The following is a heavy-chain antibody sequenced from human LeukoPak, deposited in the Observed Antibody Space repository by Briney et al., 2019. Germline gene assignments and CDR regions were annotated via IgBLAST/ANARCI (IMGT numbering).Heavy chain of an antibody. Sequence: PGGSLRLSCAASGFTFSSYSMNWVRQAPGKGLEWVSCISKSSSYIDYAGSVKGRFTISRDNAKNSLYLQVNSLRAEDTAVYYCASSYCSGGSCYAFDYWGQGTLVTVSS. CDR2: ISKSSSYI. CDR3: ASSYCSGGSCYAFDY. CDR1: GFTFSSYS. D-gene: IGHD2-15*01. J-gene: IGHJ4*02. V-gene: IGHV3-21*01.